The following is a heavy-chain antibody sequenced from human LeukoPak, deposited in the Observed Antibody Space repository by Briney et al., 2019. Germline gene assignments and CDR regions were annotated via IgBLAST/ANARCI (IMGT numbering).Heavy chain of an antibody. J-gene: IGHJ6*02. CDR2: ISSSSSYI. CDR1: GFTFSSYS. CDR3: ARESHCSSTSCFHYYYYNGMDV. D-gene: IGHD2-2*01. Sequence: GGSLRLSCAASGFTFSSYSMNWVRQAPGKGLEWVSSISSSSSYIYYADSVKGRFTISRDNAKNSLYLQMNSLRAEDTAVYYCARESHCSSTSCFHYYYYNGMDVWGQGTTVTVSS. V-gene: IGHV3-21*01.